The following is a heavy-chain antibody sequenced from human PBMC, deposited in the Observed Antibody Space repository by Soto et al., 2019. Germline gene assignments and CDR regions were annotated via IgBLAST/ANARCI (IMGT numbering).Heavy chain of an antibody. D-gene: IGHD3-22*01. CDR3: ARGGSGYYVYYFDY. CDR2: IIPILGIA. J-gene: IGHJ4*02. Sequence: SVKVSCKASGGTFSSYTISWVRQAPGQGLEWMGRIIPILGIANYAQKFQGRVTITADKSTSTAYMELSSLRSEDTAVYYCARGGSGYYVYYFDYWGQGTLVTVSS. V-gene: IGHV1-69*02. CDR1: GGTFSSYT.